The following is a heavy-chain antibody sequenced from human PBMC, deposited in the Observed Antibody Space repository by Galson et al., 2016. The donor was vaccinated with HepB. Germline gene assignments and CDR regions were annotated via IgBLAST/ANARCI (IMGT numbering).Heavy chain of an antibody. CDR2: ISAYNHNT. Sequence: SVKVSCKASGYTFTSYGISWVRQAPGQGLEWMGWISAYNHNTHYAQNLQDRATLTTESSTSTAYMELRSLRSDDTAVYYCARSPSMSGYGYYDYWGQGTLVTVSS. CDR3: ARSPSMSGYGYYDY. CDR1: GYTFTSYG. J-gene: IGHJ4*02. V-gene: IGHV1-18*01. D-gene: IGHD2/OR15-2a*01.